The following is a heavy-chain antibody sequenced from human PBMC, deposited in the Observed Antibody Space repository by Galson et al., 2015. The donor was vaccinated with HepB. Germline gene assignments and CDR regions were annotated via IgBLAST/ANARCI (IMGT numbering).Heavy chain of an antibody. J-gene: IGHJ3*02. CDR1: GFTFSSYA. CDR2: ISYDGSNK. Sequence: SLRLSCAASGFTFSSYAMHWVRQAPGKGLEWVAVISYDGSNKYYADSVKGRFTISRDNSKNTLYLQMNSLRAEDTAVYYCARAYCSSTSCYWHYAFDIWGQGTMVTVSS. V-gene: IGHV3-30-3*01. CDR3: ARAYCSSTSCYWHYAFDI. D-gene: IGHD2-2*01.